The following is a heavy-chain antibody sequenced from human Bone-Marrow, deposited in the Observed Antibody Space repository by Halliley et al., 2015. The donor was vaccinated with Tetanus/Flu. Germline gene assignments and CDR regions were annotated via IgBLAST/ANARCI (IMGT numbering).Heavy chain of an antibody. CDR3: ARQMDGDYFDF. CDR1: GRTISTYF. CDR2: INYTGNT. Sequence: LRLSCSVSGRTISTYFWTWIRQPPGKGLEWLGDINYTGNTNYNPSLNSRVSISADTSKNQFSLELSSVTATDTAVYFCARQMDGDYFDFGSPGTLVTVSS. D-gene: IGHD4-17*01. V-gene: IGHV4-59*08. J-gene: IGHJ4*02.